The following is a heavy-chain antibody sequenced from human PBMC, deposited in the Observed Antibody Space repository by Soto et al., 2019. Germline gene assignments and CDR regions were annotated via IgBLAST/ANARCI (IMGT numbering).Heavy chain of an antibody. V-gene: IGHV4-59*01. CDR1: GGSISSYY. Sequence: PSETLSLTCTVSGGSISSYYWSWIRQPPGKGLEWIGYIYYSGSANYNPSLKSRVTISADTSKNQFSLKLTSVTAADTAVYYCARDNGYSYGYNLDHWGQGTLVTVSS. CDR2: IYYSGSA. J-gene: IGHJ4*02. CDR3: ARDNGYSYGYNLDH. D-gene: IGHD5-18*01.